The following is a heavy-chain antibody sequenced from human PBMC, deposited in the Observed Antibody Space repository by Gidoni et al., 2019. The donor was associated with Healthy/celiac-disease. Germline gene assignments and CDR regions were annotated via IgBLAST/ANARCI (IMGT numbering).Heavy chain of an antibody. Sequence: QVQLQESGPGLVKPSQTLSLTCTVSGGSISSGSYYWSWIRQPAGKGLEWIGRIYTSGSTNYNPSLKSRVTISVDTSKNQFSLKLSSVTAADTAVYYCARSRDGYTDYWGQGTLVTVSS. D-gene: IGHD2-2*02. CDR1: GGSISSGSYY. V-gene: IGHV4-61*02. J-gene: IGHJ4*02. CDR3: ARSRDGYTDY. CDR2: IYTSGST.